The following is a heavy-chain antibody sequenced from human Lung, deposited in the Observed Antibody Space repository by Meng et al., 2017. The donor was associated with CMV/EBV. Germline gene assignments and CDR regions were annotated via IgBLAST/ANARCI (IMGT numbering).Heavy chain of an antibody. CDR3: AKVPDYGDYAAYFDY. J-gene: IGHJ4*02. CDR2: IRYDGSNK. D-gene: IGHD4-17*01. V-gene: IGHV3-30*02. CDR1: GFTFSSYG. Sequence: QVQLVESGGGVVQPGGSLRLSCAASGFTFSSYGMHWVRQAPGKGLEWVAFIRYDGSNKYYADSVKGRFTISRDNSKNTLYLQMNSLRAEDTAVYYCAKVPDYGDYAAYFDYWGQGTLGTVSS.